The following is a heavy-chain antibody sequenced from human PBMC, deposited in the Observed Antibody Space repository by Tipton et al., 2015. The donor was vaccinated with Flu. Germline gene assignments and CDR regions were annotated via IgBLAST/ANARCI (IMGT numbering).Heavy chain of an antibody. V-gene: IGHV4-59*11. CDR2: IYFRGST. Sequence: TLSLTCSVSGGSISGHYWNWIRQPPGKGLEWIGYIYFRGSTEYNPSLRSRVTISLDTSKKHFSLNLSSVIAADTAMYYCARGSYGELLYFDYCGQGTLGIVSS. CDR3: ARGSYGELLYFDY. D-gene: IGHD1-26*01. J-gene: IGHJ4*02. CDR1: GGSISGHY.